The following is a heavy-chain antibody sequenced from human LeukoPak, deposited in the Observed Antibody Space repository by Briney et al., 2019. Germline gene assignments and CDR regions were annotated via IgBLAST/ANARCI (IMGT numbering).Heavy chain of an antibody. D-gene: IGHD3-22*01. CDR1: GFTVSSNY. CDR2: IYSGGST. Sequence: PGGSLRLSCAASGFTVSSNYMSWVRQAPGKGLEWFSVIYSGGSTYYADSVKGRFTISRDNSKNTLYLQMNSLRAEDTAVYYCARIRDSSGYYYEMGAYYFDYWGQGTLVTVSS. J-gene: IGHJ4*02. V-gene: IGHV3-53*01. CDR3: ARIRDSSGYYYEMGAYYFDY.